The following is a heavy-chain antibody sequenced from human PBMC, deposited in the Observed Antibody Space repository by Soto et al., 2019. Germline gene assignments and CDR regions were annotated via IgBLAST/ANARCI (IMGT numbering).Heavy chain of an antibody. Sequence: SETLSLTCAVSGGSFTSNNWWTWVRQPPGQGLEWIGEIYRTGSTNYNPSLKSRVTISLDKSENQFSLKVTSLTAADTAVYYWASRDPGTSVDYWGQGTLVTVSS. J-gene: IGHJ4*02. CDR3: ASRDPGTSVDY. V-gene: IGHV4-4*02. CDR2: IYRTGST. CDR1: GGSFTSNNW. D-gene: IGHD1-7*01.